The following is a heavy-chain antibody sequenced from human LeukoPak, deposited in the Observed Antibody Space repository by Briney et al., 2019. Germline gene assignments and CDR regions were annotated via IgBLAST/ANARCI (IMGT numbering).Heavy chain of an antibody. CDR2: IYTSGST. CDR3: ARDKPPSTVEQFFDI. J-gene: IGHJ3*02. Sequence: SETLSLTCTVSGGSISIYYWSWIRQPAGKGLEWIGRIYTSGSTNYNPSLKSRVTMSVDTSKNQFSLKLSSVTAADTAVYYCARDKPPSTVEQFFDIWGQGTMVTVPS. D-gene: IGHD1/OR15-1a*01. CDR1: GGSISIYY. V-gene: IGHV4-4*07.